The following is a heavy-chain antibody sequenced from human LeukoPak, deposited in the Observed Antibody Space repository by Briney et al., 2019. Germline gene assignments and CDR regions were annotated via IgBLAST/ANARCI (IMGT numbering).Heavy chain of an antibody. Sequence: GGSLRLSCAASGFTFSSYAMHWVRQAPGKGLEYVSAISSNGGSTYYANSVKGRFTISRDNSKNTLYLQMGSLRAEDMAVYYCASPGAFYWGQGTLVPVSS. J-gene: IGHJ4*02. CDR2: ISSNGGST. CDR1: GFTFSSYA. CDR3: ASPGAFY. V-gene: IGHV3-64*01.